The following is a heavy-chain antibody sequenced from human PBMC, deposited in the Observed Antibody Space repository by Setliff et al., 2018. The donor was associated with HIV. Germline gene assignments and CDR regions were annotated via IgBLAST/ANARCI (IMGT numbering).Heavy chain of an antibody. D-gene: IGHD2-15*01. V-gene: IGHV4-39*02. CDR1: GGSINSGHYY. Sequence: LSLTCTVSGGSINSGHYYWGWIRQPPGKGLEWIGSVYYSGSTYYNPSLKSRVTISVDTSKKHFSLNLKSVTAADTAVYYCALTGHRLLRGYMDVWGKGTTVTVSS. CDR3: ALTGHRLLRGYMDV. CDR2: VYYSGST. J-gene: IGHJ6*03.